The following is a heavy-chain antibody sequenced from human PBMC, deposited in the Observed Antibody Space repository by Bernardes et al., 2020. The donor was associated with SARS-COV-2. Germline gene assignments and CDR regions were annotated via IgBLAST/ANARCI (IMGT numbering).Heavy chain of an antibody. J-gene: IGHJ6*02. V-gene: IGHV3-53*01. CDR2: IYSDDIT. CDR3: ARGRGYYGMDV. D-gene: IGHD3-10*01. CDR1: EFIVSGNY. Sequence: GGSLILSCTSSEFIVSGNYLSWVRQAPGKGLEWVSLIYSDDITYYADSVKGRFTFSRDNSKNSLYRQMNSLRAEDTAVYYCARGRGYYGMDVWGQGTTVTVSS.